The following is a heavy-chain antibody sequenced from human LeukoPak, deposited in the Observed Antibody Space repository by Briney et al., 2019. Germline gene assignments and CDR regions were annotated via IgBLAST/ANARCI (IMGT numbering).Heavy chain of an antibody. Sequence: PSETLSLTCTVSGGSISSGGYYWSWIRQHPGKGLEWIGYIYHSGSTYYNPSLKSRVTISVDTTKNQFSLKLTSVTAADTAVYYCARVGVCYRLDCCGLDVWGQGTTVTVSS. J-gene: IGHJ6*02. CDR3: ARVGVCYRLDCCGLDV. D-gene: IGHD2-8*01. CDR1: GGSISSGGYY. CDR2: IYHSGST. V-gene: IGHV4-31*03.